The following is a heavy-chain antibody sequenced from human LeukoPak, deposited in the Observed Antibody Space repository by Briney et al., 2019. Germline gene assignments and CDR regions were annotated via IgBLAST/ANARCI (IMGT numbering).Heavy chain of an antibody. CDR2: IIPIFGTA. CDR3: ARQRGLMTADAFDI. V-gene: IGHV1-69*13. CDR1: GYTFTSYD. D-gene: IGHD2-8*01. Sequence: SVKVSCKASGYTFTSYDINWVRQAPGQGLEWMGGIIPIFGTANYAQKFQGRVTITADESTSTAYMELSSLRSEDTAVYYCARQRGLMTADAFDIWGQGTMVTVSS. J-gene: IGHJ3*02.